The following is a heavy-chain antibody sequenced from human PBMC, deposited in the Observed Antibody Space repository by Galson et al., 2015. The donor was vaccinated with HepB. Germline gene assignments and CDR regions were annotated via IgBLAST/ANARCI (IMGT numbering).Heavy chain of an antibody. CDR1: GSIFTNYW. V-gene: IGHV5-51*01. J-gene: IGHJ2*01. CDR2: IYPGDSDT. CDR3: ARRGWGSSFWYFDL. Sequence: QSGAEVTEPGESLKISCKASGSIFTNYWIGWVRHMPGKGLEWMGRIYPGDSDTTYSPSFQGQVTISADKSIGTAYLQWNSLKASDTAIYYCARRGWGSSFWYFDLWGHGTLVTVSS. D-gene: IGHD7-27*01.